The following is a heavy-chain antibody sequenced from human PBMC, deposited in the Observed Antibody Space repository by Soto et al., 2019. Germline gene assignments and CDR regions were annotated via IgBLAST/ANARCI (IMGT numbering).Heavy chain of an antibody. J-gene: IGHJ4*02. CDR1: GFTFSSYS. D-gene: IGHD3-10*01. V-gene: IGHV3-23*01. CDR2: FRSSGDDGTT. CDR3: AKKLTSGSGSQYFDY. Sequence: PGGSLRLSCAASGFTFSSYSMSWVRQAPGKGLEWVSGFRSSGDDGTTYYADSVKGRFTISRDNSKNTLFLQMNRLRAEDTAIYYCAKKLTSGSGSQYFDYWGQGDLVTVSS.